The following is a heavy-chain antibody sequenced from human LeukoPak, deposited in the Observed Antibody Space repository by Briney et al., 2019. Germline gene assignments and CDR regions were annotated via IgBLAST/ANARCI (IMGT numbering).Heavy chain of an antibody. Sequence: GGSLRLPCAASGFVFSGYEMNWVRQAPGKGLEWISSISTTGRTLNYADSVKGRFTISRDNAKNSLYLQMNSLSAEDTAVYYCARGDDYGDSLVAYWGQGTLVTVSS. D-gene: IGHD4-17*01. CDR1: GFVFSGYE. CDR2: ISTTGRTL. J-gene: IGHJ4*02. CDR3: ARGDDYGDSLVAY. V-gene: IGHV3-48*03.